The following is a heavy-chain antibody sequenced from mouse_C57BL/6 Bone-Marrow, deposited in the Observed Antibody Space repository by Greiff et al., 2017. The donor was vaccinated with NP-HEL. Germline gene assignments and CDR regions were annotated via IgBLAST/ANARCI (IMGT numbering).Heavy chain of an antibody. D-gene: IGHD1-1*01. V-gene: IGHV1-64*01. Sequence: QVQLQQPGAELVKPGASVKLSCKASGYTFTSYWMHWVKQRPGQGLEWIGMIHPNSGSTDYNEKFKSKATLTVDKSSSTAYMPLSSLTSEDSAVYYCARRSSYCYWYFDVWGTGTTVTVSS. CDR1: GYTFTSYW. J-gene: IGHJ1*03. CDR3: ARRSSYCYWYFDV. CDR2: IHPNSGST.